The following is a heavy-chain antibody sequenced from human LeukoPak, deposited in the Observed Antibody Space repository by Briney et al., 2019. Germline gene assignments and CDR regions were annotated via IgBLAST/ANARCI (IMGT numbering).Heavy chain of an antibody. Sequence: GGSLRLSCAASGFTFDDYAMHWVRQAPGKGLEWVSGISWNSGSIGYADSVKGRFTISRDNAKNSLYLQMNSLRAEDTAVYYCARADQSKPFDYWGQGTLVTVSS. V-gene: IGHV3-9*01. CDR2: ISWNSGSI. CDR1: GFTFDDYA. D-gene: IGHD4-11*01. CDR3: ARADQSKPFDY. J-gene: IGHJ4*02.